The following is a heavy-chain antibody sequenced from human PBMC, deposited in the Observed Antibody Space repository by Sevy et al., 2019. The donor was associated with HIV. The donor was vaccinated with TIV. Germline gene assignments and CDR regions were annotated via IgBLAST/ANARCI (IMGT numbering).Heavy chain of an antibody. V-gene: IGHV1-18*01. D-gene: IGHD2-15*01. J-gene: IGHJ4*02. CDR3: ARRSAAGGLPLDY. CDR1: GYMFTTYG. CDR2: ISGYNGNT. Sequence: ASVKVSCKTSGYMFTTYGINWVRQAPAQGLEWMGWISGYNGNTKYGQKFEGRVTMTIDTSSTTAYMELRSLRADDTAVYFCARRSAAGGLPLDYWGQGTLVTVSS.